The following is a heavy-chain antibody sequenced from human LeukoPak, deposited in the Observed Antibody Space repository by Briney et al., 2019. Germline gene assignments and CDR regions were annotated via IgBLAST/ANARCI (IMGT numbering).Heavy chain of an antibody. CDR1: GLTFSDYY. D-gene: IGHD3-22*01. Sequence: GGCVRLSCAASGLTFSDYYMSWIRQAPGKGREGVSDISNSCITIYYADSLKARFTISRDNAKNSLYLQMNSLRAEATAVYSCARDRLPRTYYYDSSGYSFGYWGQGTLVTVSS. CDR3: ARDRLPRTYYYDSSGYSFGY. J-gene: IGHJ4*02. V-gene: IGHV3-11*04. CDR2: ISNSCITI.